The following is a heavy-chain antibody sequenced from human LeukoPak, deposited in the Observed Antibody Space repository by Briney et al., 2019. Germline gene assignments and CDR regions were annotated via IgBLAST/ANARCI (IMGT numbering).Heavy chain of an antibody. J-gene: IGHJ5*02. CDR3: AKEAPYGDPLLYNWFDP. D-gene: IGHD4-17*01. CDR1: GLTFSSYA. Sequence: GESLRLSYAASGLTFSSYAMSWGRQAPGKGLEWVSAISGSGGSTYYANSVKGRCTISRDNSKNTLYLQTNSLRAEDTAVYYCAKEAPYGDPLLYNWFDPWGQGTLVTVSS. V-gene: IGHV3-23*01. CDR2: ISGSGGST.